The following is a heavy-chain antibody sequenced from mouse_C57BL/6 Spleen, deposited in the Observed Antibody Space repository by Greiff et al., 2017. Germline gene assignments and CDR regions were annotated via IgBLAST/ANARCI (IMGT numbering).Heavy chain of an antibody. Sequence: QVQLKEPGAELVKPGASVTLSCKASGYTFTSYWMHWVKQRPGRGLEWIGRIDPNSGGTKYNEKFKSKATLTVDKPSSTAYMQLSSLTSEDSAVYYCARGGGYEVYSCADWGQETRRTVSA. D-gene: IGHD2-3*01. CDR1: GYTFTSYW. CDR3: ARGGGYEVYSCAD. V-gene: IGHV1-72*01. J-gene: IGHJ3*01. CDR2: IDPNSGGT.